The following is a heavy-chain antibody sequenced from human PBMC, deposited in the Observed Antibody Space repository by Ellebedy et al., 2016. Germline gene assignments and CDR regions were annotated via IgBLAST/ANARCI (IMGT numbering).Heavy chain of an antibody. D-gene: IGHD5-24*01. J-gene: IGHJ3*02. CDR2: ITGRADGT. Sequence: GGSLRLSCVVSGFTFSNYAMNWVRQAPGKGLEWVSAITGRADGTFYADSVKGRFIISRDNFKTTLSLQMNSLRAEDTALYYCATYKNTGGGVWRSDGFDIWGHGTLVTVSS. V-gene: IGHV3-23*01. CDR1: GFTFSNYA. CDR3: ATYKNTGGGVWRSDGFDI.